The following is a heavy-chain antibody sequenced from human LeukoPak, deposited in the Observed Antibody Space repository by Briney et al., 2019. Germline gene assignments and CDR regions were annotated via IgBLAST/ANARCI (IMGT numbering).Heavy chain of an antibody. J-gene: IGHJ6*02. CDR1: GFTFSSYG. CDR2: ISYDESDK. D-gene: IGHD2-15*01. Sequence: GGSLRLSCVASGFTFSSYGMHWVRQAPGKGLEWVAVISYDESDKYYADSVKGRFTISRDNSKNTLYLQMNSLRPEDTAVYYCAKGVVAATNAAYYGMDVWGQGTTVTVSS. V-gene: IGHV3-30*18. CDR3: AKGVVAATNAAYYGMDV.